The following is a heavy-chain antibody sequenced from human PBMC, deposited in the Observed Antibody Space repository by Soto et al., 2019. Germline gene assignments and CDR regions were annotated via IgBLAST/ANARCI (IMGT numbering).Heavy chain of an antibody. CDR2: IIPIIGVT. CDR3: ARESLAAKGALH. CDR1: GDTFNSYV. D-gene: IGHD3-16*01. V-gene: IGHV1-69*17. Sequence: QVQLVQYGAEVKRPGSSVKVSCESSGDTFNSYVISWVRQAPGQGLEWMGGIIPIIGVTHYAQKFQGRVTTRALRSTSTAYMELANLRFEDTVPYHCARESLAAKGALHWGQGTLVTVSS. J-gene: IGHJ4*02.